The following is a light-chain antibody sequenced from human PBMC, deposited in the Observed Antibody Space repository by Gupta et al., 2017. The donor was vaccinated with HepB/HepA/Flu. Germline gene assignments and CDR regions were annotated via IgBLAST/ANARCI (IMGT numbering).Light chain of an antibody. CDR1: QSVSAK. J-gene: IGKJ5*01. V-gene: IGKV3-15*01. Sequence: EIVMTQSPATLSVSPGERATLSCRASQSVSAKLAWYQQKPGQAPRLLIYGESTRATGIPDRFSGSGSGTEFTLTISSLQSEDFAIYYCQQYNQWPVTFGQGTPLEIK. CDR3: QQYNQWPVT. CDR2: GES.